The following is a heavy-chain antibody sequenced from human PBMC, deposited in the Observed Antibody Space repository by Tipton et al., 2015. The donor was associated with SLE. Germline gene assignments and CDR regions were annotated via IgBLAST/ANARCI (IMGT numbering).Heavy chain of an antibody. V-gene: IGHV3-7*01. CDR1: EFTFRNYW. CDR3: ARNLVTVFGVPFDS. D-gene: IGHD3-3*01. J-gene: IGHJ4*02. CDR2: IKEDGSQE. Sequence: SLRLSCAASEFTFRNYWMSWVRQAPGKGLEWVANIKEDGSQEYYGDSVTGRFTVSRDNAKSSLFLQMNSLRAEDTAVYYCARNLVTVFGVPFDSWGQGTLVTVSS.